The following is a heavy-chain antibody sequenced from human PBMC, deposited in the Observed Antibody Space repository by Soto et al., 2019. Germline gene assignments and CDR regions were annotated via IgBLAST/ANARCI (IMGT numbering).Heavy chain of an antibody. Sequence: SETLSLSCAVSGGSISSGGYSWSWVRQPPGKGLEWIGYIYHSGNTYYNPSLKSRVTISVGRSKNQFSLKLSSVTAADTAVYYCARCCYYDSSGYYYPNWFDPWGQGTLVTVSS. CDR2: IYHSGNT. CDR1: GGSISSGGYS. CDR3: ARCCYYDSSGYYYPNWFDP. D-gene: IGHD3-22*01. V-gene: IGHV4-30-2*01. J-gene: IGHJ5*02.